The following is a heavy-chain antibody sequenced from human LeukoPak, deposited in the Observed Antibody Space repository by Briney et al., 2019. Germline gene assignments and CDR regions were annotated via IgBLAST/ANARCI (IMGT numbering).Heavy chain of an antibody. CDR2: IRYDGSNK. V-gene: IGHV3-30*02. CDR3: AKDKDPWKSTSISDFEY. Sequence: GGSLRLSCAASGFTFSTYGMHWVRQAPGKGLEWVAFIRYDGSNKYYADSVKGRSTTSRDNSKNTLYLQMNSLRAEDTAVYFCAKDKDPWKSTSISDFEYWGQGTLVTVSS. J-gene: IGHJ4*02. CDR1: GFTFSTYG. D-gene: IGHD1-1*01.